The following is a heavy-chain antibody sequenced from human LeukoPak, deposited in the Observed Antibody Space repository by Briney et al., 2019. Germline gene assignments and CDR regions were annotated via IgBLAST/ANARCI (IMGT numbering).Heavy chain of an antibody. V-gene: IGHV4-59*01. Sequence: SETLSLTCTVSGESITNYFWSWIRQPPGKGLEWIGYIYYTGNTNYKPSLKSRVTISVDTSTNQFSLRLRSVTAADTAVYYCARGRVAYSAYYFDYWGRGTLVTVSS. CDR3: ARGRVAYSAYYFDY. D-gene: IGHD2-15*01. CDR2: IYYTGNT. J-gene: IGHJ4*02. CDR1: GESITNYF.